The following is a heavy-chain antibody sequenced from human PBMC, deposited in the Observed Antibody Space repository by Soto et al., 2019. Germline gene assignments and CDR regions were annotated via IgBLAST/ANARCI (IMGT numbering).Heavy chain of an antibody. V-gene: IGHV3-30*03. CDR3: ATTPHKYSSGWYYFDY. J-gene: IGHJ4*02. Sequence: GGSLRLSCAASGFTFSSYGMHWVRQAPGKGLEWVAVISYDGSNKYYADSVKGRFTISRDNSKNTLYLQMNSLRAEDTAVYYCATTPHKYSSGWYYFDYWGQGTLVTVSS. CDR1: GFTFSSYG. CDR2: ISYDGSNK. D-gene: IGHD6-19*01.